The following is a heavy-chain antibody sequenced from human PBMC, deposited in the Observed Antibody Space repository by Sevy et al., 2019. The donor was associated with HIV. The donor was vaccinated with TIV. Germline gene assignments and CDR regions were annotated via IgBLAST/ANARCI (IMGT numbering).Heavy chain of an antibody. CDR1: GFTFSTQA. J-gene: IGHJ4*02. CDR3: ARGLSSGRLGPFDY. D-gene: IGHD3-22*01. Sequence: GGSLRLSCAASGFTFSTQAMHWVRQAPGKGLERVAVISNDGSNKYYADSVKGRFTISRDNSKNTLYLQMNSLRAEDTAVYYCARGLSSGRLGPFDYWGQGTLVTVSS. V-gene: IGHV3-30-3*01. CDR2: ISNDGSNK.